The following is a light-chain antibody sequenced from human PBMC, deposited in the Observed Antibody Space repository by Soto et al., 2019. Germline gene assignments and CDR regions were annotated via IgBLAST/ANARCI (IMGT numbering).Light chain of an antibody. J-gene: IGLJ2*01. V-gene: IGLV1-40*01. CDR3: HSYDSSLSGSV. Sequence: QSVLTQPPSVSGAPGQRVTISCTGSSSNIGAGYDVHWYQQLPGTAPKLLIYGNSNRPSGVPDRFSGSKSGTSASLAITGLQAEDEADYYRHSYDSSLSGSVFCGGTKLTV. CDR1: SSNIGAGYD. CDR2: GNS.